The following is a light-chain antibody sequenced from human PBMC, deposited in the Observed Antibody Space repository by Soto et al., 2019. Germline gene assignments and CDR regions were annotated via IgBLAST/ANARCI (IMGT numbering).Light chain of an antibody. CDR2: EVN. V-gene: IGLV2-23*02. Sequence: QSVLTQPASVSGSPGQSIAISCTGTSSNVGGYNFVSWYQQHPGKAPKLLIYEVNKRRSGVSNRFSGSKSDNTAYLTISGLQAEDEADYYCCSYGGDRIFGGGTKLTVL. J-gene: IGLJ2*01. CDR1: SSNVGGYNF. CDR3: CSYGGDRI.